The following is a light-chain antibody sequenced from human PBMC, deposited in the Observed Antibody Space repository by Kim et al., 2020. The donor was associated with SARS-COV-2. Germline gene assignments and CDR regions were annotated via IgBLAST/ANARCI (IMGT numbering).Light chain of an antibody. CDR1: QSVGSN. Sequence: SPGERATLSCRASQSVGSNLAWYQQKPGQAPRLLIYDTSTRATGIPARFSGSGSGTEFTLTISSLQSEDFAVYYCEQYNNWPPWTFGQGTKVDIK. CDR3: EQYNNWPPWT. V-gene: IGKV3-15*01. CDR2: DTS. J-gene: IGKJ1*01.